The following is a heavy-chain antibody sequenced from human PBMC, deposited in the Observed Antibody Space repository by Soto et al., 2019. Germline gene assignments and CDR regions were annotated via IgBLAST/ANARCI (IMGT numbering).Heavy chain of an antibody. J-gene: IGHJ6*02. V-gene: IGHV1-69*13. D-gene: IGHD3-22*01. Sequence: EASVKVSCKASGGTFSSYAISWVRQAPGQGLEWMGGIIPIFGTANYAQKFQGRVTITADESTSTAYMELSSLRSEDSAVYYCAREESYYDSSGPRSRPLYGMDVWGQGTTVTVSS. CDR1: GGTFSSYA. CDR3: AREESYYDSSGPRSRPLYGMDV. CDR2: IIPIFGTA.